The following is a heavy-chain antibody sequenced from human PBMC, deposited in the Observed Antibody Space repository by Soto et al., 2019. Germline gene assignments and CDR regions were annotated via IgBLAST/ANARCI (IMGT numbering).Heavy chain of an antibody. CDR3: ARPGGSGWFYFDS. D-gene: IGHD6-13*01. V-gene: IGHV4-59*08. J-gene: IGHJ4*02. CDR2: IYYSGST. Sequence: SETLSLTCTVSGGSIRSYYWSWIRQPPGKRLEWIGYIYYSGSTYYNPSLKSRVTISVDTSKNHFSLKLTSVTAADTAVYYCARPGGSGWFYFDSWGQGSQVTVSS. CDR1: GGSIRSYY.